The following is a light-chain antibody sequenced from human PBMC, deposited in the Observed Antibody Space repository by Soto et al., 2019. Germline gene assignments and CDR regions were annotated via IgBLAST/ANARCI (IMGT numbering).Light chain of an antibody. CDR3: VSYTSSTTYV. CDR2: SNN. V-gene: IGLV1-44*01. CDR1: SSNIGSNT. J-gene: IGLJ1*01. Sequence: QSVLTQPPSASGTPGQRVTISCSGSSSNIGSNTVNWYQQLPGTAPKLLMYSNNQRPSGVPDRFSGSKSGTSASLAISGLQSEDEADYYCVSYTSSTTYVFGTGTKLTVL.